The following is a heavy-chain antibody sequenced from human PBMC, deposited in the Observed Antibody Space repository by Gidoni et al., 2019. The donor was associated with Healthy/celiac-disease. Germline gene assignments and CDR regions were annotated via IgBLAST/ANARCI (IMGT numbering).Heavy chain of an antibody. CDR3: ARAVGATTRRLPGY. J-gene: IGHJ4*02. Sequence: QVQLVESGGGVVQRGRSLRLSCHASGCTFRSYAMHWVRQAPGKGLEWVAVISHDGSNKYYADSVKGRFTISRDNSKNTLYLQMNSLRAEDTAVYYCARAVGATTRRLPGYWGQGTLVTVS. V-gene: IGHV3-30-3*01. CDR1: GCTFRSYA. D-gene: IGHD1-26*01. CDR2: ISHDGSNK.